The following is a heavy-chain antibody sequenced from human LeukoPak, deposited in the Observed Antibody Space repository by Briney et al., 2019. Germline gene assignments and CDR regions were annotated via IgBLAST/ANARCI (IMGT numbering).Heavy chain of an antibody. V-gene: IGHV5-10-1*01. D-gene: IGHD2-15*01. CDR2: IDPSDSYT. CDR3: ARPYCSGGSCYGFGDAFDI. J-gene: IGHJ3*02. CDR1: GYSFTSYW. Sequence: GESLRISCKGSGYSFTSYWISWVRQMPGKGLEWMGRIDPSDSYTNYSPSFQGHVTISADKSISTAYLQWSSLKASDTAVYYCARPYCSGGSCYGFGDAFDIWGQGTMVTVSS.